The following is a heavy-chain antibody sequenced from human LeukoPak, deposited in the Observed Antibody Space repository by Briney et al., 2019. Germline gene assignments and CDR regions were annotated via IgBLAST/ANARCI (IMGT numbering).Heavy chain of an antibody. D-gene: IGHD2-2*01. Sequence: PGGSLRLSCAASGFTFSSYWMSWVRQAPGKGLEWVANIKQDGSEKYYVDSVKGRFTISRDNAKNSLYLQMNSLRAEDTAVYYCARVLSVLGYCSSTSCRKGAFDPWGQGTLVTDSS. CDR2: IKQDGSEK. J-gene: IGHJ5*02. CDR3: ARVLSVLGYCSSTSCRKGAFDP. V-gene: IGHV3-7*01. CDR1: GFTFSSYW.